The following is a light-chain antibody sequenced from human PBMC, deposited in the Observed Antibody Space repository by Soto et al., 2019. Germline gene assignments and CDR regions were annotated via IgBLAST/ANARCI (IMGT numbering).Light chain of an antibody. V-gene: IGLV2-11*01. CDR1: SSDVGGYHY. J-gene: IGLJ1*01. CDR3: CSYAGSFTLYV. Sequence: QSVLTQPRSVSGSPGQSVTISCTGTSSDVGGYHYVSWYQHHPGKAPKVIIYDVTKRPSGVPDRFSGSKSGNTASLTISGLQAEDEADYYCCSYAGSFTLYVFGAGTKLTVL. CDR2: DVT.